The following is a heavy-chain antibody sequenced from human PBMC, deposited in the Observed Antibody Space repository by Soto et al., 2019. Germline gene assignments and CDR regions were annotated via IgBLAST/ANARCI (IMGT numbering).Heavy chain of an antibody. J-gene: IGHJ6*03. CDR3: ASEITMVRGVIRRADYYYYYMDV. V-gene: IGHV1-69*02. CDR2: IIPILGIA. D-gene: IGHD3-10*01. Sequence: QVQLVQSGAEVKKPGSSVKVSCKASGGTFSSYTISWVRQAPGQGLEWMGRIIPILGIANYAQKFQGRVTITADKSTSTAYMELSSLRSEDTAVYYCASEITMVRGVIRRADYYYYYMDVWGKGTTVTVSS. CDR1: GGTFSSYT.